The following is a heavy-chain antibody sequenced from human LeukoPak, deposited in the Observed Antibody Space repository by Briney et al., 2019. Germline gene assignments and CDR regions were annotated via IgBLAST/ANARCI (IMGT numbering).Heavy chain of an antibody. CDR2: INPNSGGT. D-gene: IGHD3-22*01. V-gene: IGHV1-2*06. CDR1: GYTFTAQY. J-gene: IGHJ4*02. CDR3: ARADLSYYDSSGYYH. Sequence: ASVKVSCKASGYTFTAQYMHWVRQAPGQGLEWMGRINPNSGGTNYAQKFQGRVTMTRDTSISTAYMELSRLRSDDTAVYYCARADLSYYDSSGYYHWGQGTLVTVSS.